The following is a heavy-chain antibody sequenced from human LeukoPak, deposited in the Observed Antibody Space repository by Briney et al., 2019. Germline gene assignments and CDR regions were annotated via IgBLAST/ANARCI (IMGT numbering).Heavy chain of an antibody. CDR1: GFTFSSYA. CDR2: ISGSGGST. CDR3: AKGSLRYCTNGVCYRYYYMDV. J-gene: IGHJ6*03. Sequence: GGSLRLSCAASGFTFSSYAMSWVRQAPGKGLEWVSAISGSGGSTYYADSVKGRFTISRDNSKNTLYPQMNSLRAEDTAVYYCAKGSLRYCTNGVCYRYYYMDVWGKGTTVTVSS. D-gene: IGHD2-8*01. V-gene: IGHV3-23*01.